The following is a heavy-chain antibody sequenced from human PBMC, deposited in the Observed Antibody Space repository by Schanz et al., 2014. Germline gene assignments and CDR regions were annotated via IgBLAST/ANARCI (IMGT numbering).Heavy chain of an antibody. J-gene: IGHJ6*02. CDR3: AKGLKPYIASRNGLDV. V-gene: IGHV3-30*02. D-gene: IGHD3-16*01. Sequence: QAQLVESGGGVVQPGGSLRLSCAASRFAFSNCGMHWVRQAPGEGLEWVAFIRYDASNEYYADSVKGRFTISRDNSKNTLYLQMNSLSPDDAAVYYCAKGLKPYIASRNGLDVWGHGTTVTVSS. CDR2: IRYDASNE. CDR1: RFAFSNCG.